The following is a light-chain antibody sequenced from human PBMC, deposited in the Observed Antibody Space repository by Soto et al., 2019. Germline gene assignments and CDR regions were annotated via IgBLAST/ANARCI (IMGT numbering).Light chain of an antibody. CDR2: AAS. CDR3: QQLNNYPLT. CDR1: QGISTY. J-gene: IGKJ4*01. Sequence: DIQLTQSPSFLSASVGDRLTITCRARQGISTYLAWYQRKPGKAPKLLISAASTLQSGVPSRFSGSGSETEFTLTISSLQPEDFATYYCQQLNNYPLTFGGGTKVEIK. V-gene: IGKV1-9*01.